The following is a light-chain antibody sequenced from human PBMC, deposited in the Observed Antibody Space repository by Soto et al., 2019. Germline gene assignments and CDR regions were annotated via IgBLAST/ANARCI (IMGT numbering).Light chain of an antibody. Sequence: LPLSVRTLSLSPGERATLYCRASQSVATNLAWYQQRPGQAPRLLIHDAFNRATGIPARFSGSGSGTDFTLTISSLEPEDVALYYCQHRTTWPLTFGGGTKADVK. CDR2: DAF. CDR3: QHRTTWPLT. V-gene: IGKV3-11*01. J-gene: IGKJ4*02. CDR1: QSVATN.